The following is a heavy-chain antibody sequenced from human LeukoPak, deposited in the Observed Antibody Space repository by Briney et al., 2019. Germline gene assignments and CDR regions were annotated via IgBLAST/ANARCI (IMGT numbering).Heavy chain of an antibody. V-gene: IGHV1-2*04. CDR2: IYSDSGDT. J-gene: IGHJ4*02. CDR3: ARSAGSAFFDY. D-gene: IGHD2-15*01. Sequence: ASVKVSCKASGYTFTGFYIHWVRQAPGQGLEWMGWIYSDSGDTNYAQKFQGCVTMTRDTSISTAYMELSRLTSDDTAVYYCARSAGSAFFDYWGQGTLVTVTS. CDR1: GYTFTGFY.